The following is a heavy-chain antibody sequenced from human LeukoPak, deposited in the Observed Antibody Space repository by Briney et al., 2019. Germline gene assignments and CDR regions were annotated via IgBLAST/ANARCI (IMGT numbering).Heavy chain of an antibody. Sequence: ESGPVLVKPTETLTLTCTVSGFSLSNARMGVSWIRQPPGKALEWLAHIFSNDEKSYSTSLKSRLTISKDTSKSQVVLTMTNMDPVDTATYYCARKYYYDSSGYYGVEGDAFDIWGQGTMVTASS. CDR1: GFSLSNARMG. D-gene: IGHD3-22*01. J-gene: IGHJ3*02. V-gene: IGHV2-26*01. CDR3: ARKYYYDSSGYYGVEGDAFDI. CDR2: IFSNDEK.